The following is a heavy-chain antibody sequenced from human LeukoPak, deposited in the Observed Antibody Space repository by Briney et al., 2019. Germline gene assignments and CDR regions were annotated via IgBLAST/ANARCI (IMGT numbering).Heavy chain of an antibody. CDR2: ISAYNGNT. Sequence: ASVKVSCKASGYTFTSYGISWVRQAPGQGLEWMGWISAYNGNTNYAQKLQGRVTMTTDTSTSTAYMELRSLRSDDTAVCYCARVGAPLAYCGGDCYSFVDYWGQGTLVTVSS. V-gene: IGHV1-18*01. CDR3: ARVGAPLAYCGGDCYSFVDY. J-gene: IGHJ4*02. CDR1: GYTFTSYG. D-gene: IGHD2-21*02.